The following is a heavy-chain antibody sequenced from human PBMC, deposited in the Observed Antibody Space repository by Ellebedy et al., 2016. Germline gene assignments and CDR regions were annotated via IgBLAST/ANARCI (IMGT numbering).Heavy chain of an antibody. CDR3: AKQWVRWQQMDY. J-gene: IGHJ4*02. Sequence: GESLKISXAASGFTFTDYGMTWVRQVPGKGLEWVALMSHDGSYKFYADSVKGRFTISRDISKRTLYLQMDSLRAEDTAVYYCAKQWVRWQQMDYWGQGTLVTVSS. V-gene: IGHV3-30*18. CDR1: GFTFTDYG. CDR2: MSHDGSYK. D-gene: IGHD1/OR15-1a*01.